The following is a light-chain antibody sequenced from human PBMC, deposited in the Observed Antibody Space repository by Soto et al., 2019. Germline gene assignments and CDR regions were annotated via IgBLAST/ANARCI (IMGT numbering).Light chain of an antibody. CDR3: AAWHASLDGYV. CDR2: NYD. V-gene: IGLV1-44*01. CDR1: SSNLGDNT. J-gene: IGLJ1*01. Sequence: WVLSQPPSSSGTAGQRVTISCSTSSSNLGDNTVNWYQHVPGTAPTLLIYNYDQRPSRVPHRFTGSKSGTSASLAITGIQCGDEANYYCAAWHASLDGYVFGTGAKVTVL.